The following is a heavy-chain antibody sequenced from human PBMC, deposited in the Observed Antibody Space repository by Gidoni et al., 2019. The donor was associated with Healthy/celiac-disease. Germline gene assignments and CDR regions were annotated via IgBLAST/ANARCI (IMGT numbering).Heavy chain of an antibody. CDR2: IIPILGIA. D-gene: IGHD6-13*01. CDR3: ARRGEQQLETYYYYGMDV. V-gene: IGHV1-69*04. CDR1: GGSCRSYP. J-gene: IGHJ6*02. Sequence: QVQVVQSGAEVMKPGSSVKVSCWASGGSCRSYPTSWVRQAPGQGLEWTGRIIPILGIANDAQKFQGRVTITADKSTSTAYMELSSLRSEDTAVYYCARRGEQQLETYYYYGMDVWGQGTTVTVSS.